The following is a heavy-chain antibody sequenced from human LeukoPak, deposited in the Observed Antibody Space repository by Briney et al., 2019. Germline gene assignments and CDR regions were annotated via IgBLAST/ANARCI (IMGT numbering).Heavy chain of an antibody. CDR3: ARPNSASFRSSTSPLDY. Sequence: SETLSLTCTVSGGSINTYYWSWIRQPPGKGLEWIGEINHSGSTNYNPSLKSRVTISVDTSKNQFSLKLSSVTAADSAVYYCARPNSASFRSSTSPLDYWGQGTLVTVSS. V-gene: IGHV4-34*01. J-gene: IGHJ4*02. CDR1: GGSINTYY. D-gene: IGHD2-2*01. CDR2: INHSGST.